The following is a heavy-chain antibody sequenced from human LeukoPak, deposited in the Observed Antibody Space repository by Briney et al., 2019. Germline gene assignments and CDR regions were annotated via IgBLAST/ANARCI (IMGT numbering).Heavy chain of an antibody. Sequence: GGSLRLSCAASGFTFNTYAMSWLRQAPGKGLEWVSAISGSGGSTYYADSVKGRFTISRDNSKNTLYLQMNSLRAEDTAVYYCAKGRGVVIIDYFDYWGQGTLVTVSS. CDR3: AKGRGVVIIDYFDY. J-gene: IGHJ4*02. CDR1: GFTFNTYA. CDR2: ISGSGGST. D-gene: IGHD3-3*01. V-gene: IGHV3-23*01.